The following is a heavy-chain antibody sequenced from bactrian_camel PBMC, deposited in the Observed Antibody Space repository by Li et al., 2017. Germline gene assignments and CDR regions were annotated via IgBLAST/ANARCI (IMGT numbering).Heavy chain of an antibody. J-gene: IGHJ4*01. CDR1: VDTIGRYC. V-gene: IGHV3S55*01. CDR2: IESDGST. Sequence: HVQLVESGGGSVQVGGTLRLSCVASVDTIGRYCMGWFRQIPDKEREGIAGIESDGSTSYADSVKGRFTVSQDSAKNTMNLELVNLKTEDTAVYYCAASRPGIITVCQPPYITRLGLEGQGTQVTVS. D-gene: IGHD1*01.